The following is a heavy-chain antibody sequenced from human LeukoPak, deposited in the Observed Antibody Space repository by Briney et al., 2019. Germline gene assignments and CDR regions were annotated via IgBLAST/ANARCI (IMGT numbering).Heavy chain of an antibody. D-gene: IGHD1-14*01. Sequence: GGSLRLSCAASGFTFDDYAMHWVRQAPGKGLEWVSGISWNSGSIGYADSVKGRFTISRDNAKNSLYLQMNSLRAEDTALYYCAKDAPVDHRNFDYWGQGTLVTVSS. CDR1: GFTFDDYA. CDR2: ISWNSGSI. J-gene: IGHJ4*02. CDR3: AKDAPVDHRNFDY. V-gene: IGHV3-9*01.